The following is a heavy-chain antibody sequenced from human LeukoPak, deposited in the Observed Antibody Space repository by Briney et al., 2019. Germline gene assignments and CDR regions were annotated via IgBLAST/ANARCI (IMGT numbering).Heavy chain of an antibody. CDR3: ARAPYIAARPYYFDY. Sequence: GGSLRLSCAASGFTFSDYYMSWIRQAPGKGLEGVSYISSSGSTIYYADSVKGRFTMPRDNAKNSLYLQMNSLRAEDTAVYYCARAPYIAARPYYFDYWGQGTLVTVSS. CDR1: GFTFSDYY. J-gene: IGHJ4*02. V-gene: IGHV3-11*04. CDR2: ISSSGSTI. D-gene: IGHD6-6*01.